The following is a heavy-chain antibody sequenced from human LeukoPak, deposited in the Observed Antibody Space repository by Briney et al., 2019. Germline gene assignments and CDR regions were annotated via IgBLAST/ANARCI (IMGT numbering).Heavy chain of an antibody. J-gene: IGHJ5*02. Sequence: SETLSLTCTVSGGSISSSSYYWGWIRQPPGKGLEWIGSIYYSGSTYYNPSLKSRVTISVDTSKNQLSLKLSSVTAADTAVYYCARDVASPGSELRFLEWPRGLEFEPWGQGTLVTVSS. CDR2: IYYSGST. D-gene: IGHD3-3*01. CDR3: ARDVASPGSELRFLEWPRGLEFEP. CDR1: GGSISSSSYY. V-gene: IGHV4-39*07.